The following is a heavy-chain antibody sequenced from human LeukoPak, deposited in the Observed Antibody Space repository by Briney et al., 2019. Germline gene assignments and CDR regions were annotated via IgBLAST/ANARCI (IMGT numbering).Heavy chain of an antibody. Sequence: PGGSLRLSCAASGFTFSSYWMHWVRQAPGKGLEWVSSISSSSSYISYADSVKGRFTISRDNAKNSLYLQMNSLRAEDTAVYYCARAASHYYDSSGYYSRAGGDYWGQGTLVTVSS. CDR3: ARAASHYYDSSGYYSRAGGDY. J-gene: IGHJ4*02. CDR1: GFTFSSYW. V-gene: IGHV3-21*01. CDR2: ISSSSSYI. D-gene: IGHD3-22*01.